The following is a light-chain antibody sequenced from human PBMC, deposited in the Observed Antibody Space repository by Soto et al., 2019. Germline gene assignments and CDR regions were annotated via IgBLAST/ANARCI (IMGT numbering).Light chain of an antibody. CDR3: QQYYTCPWT. CDR1: QDVSSS. V-gene: IGKV1-8*01. Sequence: AIRMTQSPSSLSASTGDKVTITCRASQDVSSSLAWYQQKPGKAPKLLIFAASTLQSGVPSRFSGSGSETDFTFTISCLQSEDFGTYYCQQYYTCPWTFGQVTKVEF. J-gene: IGKJ1*01. CDR2: AAS.